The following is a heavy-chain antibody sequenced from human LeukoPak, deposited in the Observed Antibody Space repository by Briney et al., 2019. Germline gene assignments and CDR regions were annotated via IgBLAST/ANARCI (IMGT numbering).Heavy chain of an antibody. Sequence: PGGSLRLSCAASGFTFSSYAMSWVRQAPGKGLEWVSAISGSGGSTYYADSVKGRFTISRDNSKNTLYLQMNSLRAEDTAVYYCARIGDPGGDNWFDPWGQGTLVTVSS. V-gene: IGHV3-23*01. J-gene: IGHJ5*02. CDR2: ISGSGGST. D-gene: IGHD2-21*02. CDR3: ARIGDPGGDNWFDP. CDR1: GFTFSSYA.